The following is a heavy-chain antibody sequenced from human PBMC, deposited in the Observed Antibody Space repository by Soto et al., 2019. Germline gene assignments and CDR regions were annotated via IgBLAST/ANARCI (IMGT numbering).Heavy chain of an antibody. CDR3: ARENVVVVAATSGGFDY. V-gene: IGHV1-46*01. J-gene: IGHJ4*02. CDR2: INPSGGST. CDR1: GYTFTSYY. Sequence: QVQLVQSGAEVKKPGASVKVSCKASGYTFTSYYMHWVRQAPGQGLEWMGIINPSGGSTSYAQKFQGGVTMTRDTSTSTVYMELSSLRSEDTAVYYCARENVVVVAATSGGFDYWGQGTLVTVSS. D-gene: IGHD2-15*01.